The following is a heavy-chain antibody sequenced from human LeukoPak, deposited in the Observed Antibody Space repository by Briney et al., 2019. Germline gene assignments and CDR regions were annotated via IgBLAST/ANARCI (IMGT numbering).Heavy chain of an antibody. V-gene: IGHV4-34*01. CDR3: ARGFRWVRGRNTVDY. Sequence: SENLSFTCAVYTWSSSGYYWNWMPQAPGKGLKWSGNINHSGSTYYNPFLKSLVTIRVDTSKNHFSLKLSFVTAADTAVYYCARGFRWVRGRNTVDYWGQGTLVTVSS. J-gene: IGHJ4*02. CDR2: INHSGST. CDR1: TWSSSGYY. D-gene: IGHD3-10*01.